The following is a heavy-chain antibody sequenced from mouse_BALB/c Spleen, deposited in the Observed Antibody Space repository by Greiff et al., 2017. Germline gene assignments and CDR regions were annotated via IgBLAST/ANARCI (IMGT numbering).Heavy chain of an antibody. Sequence: VKLVESGAELARPGASVKLSCKASGYTFTSYWMQWVKQRPGQGLEWIGAIYPGDGDTRYTQKFKGKATLTADKSSSTAYMQLSSLASEDSVVYYCARDGTYAMDYWGQGTSVTVSS. CDR1: GYTFTSYW. CDR3: ARDGTYAMDY. CDR2: IYPGDGDT. J-gene: IGHJ4*01. V-gene: IGHV1-87*01. D-gene: IGHD1-1*01.